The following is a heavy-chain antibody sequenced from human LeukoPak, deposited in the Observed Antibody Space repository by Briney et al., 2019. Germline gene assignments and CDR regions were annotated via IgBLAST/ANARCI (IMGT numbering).Heavy chain of an antibody. CDR2: IYTSGST. CDR3: ARRPRRYSYGYWDY. J-gene: IGHJ4*02. D-gene: IGHD5-18*01. Sequence: PSETLSLTCTVSGGSISSGSYYWSWIRQPAGKGLEWIGRIYTSGSTNYNPSLKSRVTISVDTSKNQFSLKLSSVTAADTAVYYCARRPRRYSYGYWDYWGQGTLVTVSS. CDR1: GGSISSGSYY. V-gene: IGHV4-61*02.